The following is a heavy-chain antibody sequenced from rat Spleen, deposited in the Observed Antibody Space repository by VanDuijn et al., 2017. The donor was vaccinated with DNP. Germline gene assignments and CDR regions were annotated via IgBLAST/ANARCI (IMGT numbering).Heavy chain of an antibody. CDR2: IRSGGST. CDR3: ARDWGSGYYLDY. D-gene: IGHD4-3*01. V-gene: IGHV2-19*01. CDR1: GFSLTDYS. J-gene: IGHJ2*01. Sequence: QVQLKESGPGLVQPSQTLSLTCNVSGFSLTDYSVHWVRQPPGKGLEWMGRIRSGGSTDYNSALKSRLSISRDTSKSQVFLKMNSLQTEDTATYYCARDWGSGYYLDYWGQGVMVTVSS.